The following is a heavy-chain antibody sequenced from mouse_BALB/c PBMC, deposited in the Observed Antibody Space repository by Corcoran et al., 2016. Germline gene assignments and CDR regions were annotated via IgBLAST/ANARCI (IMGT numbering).Heavy chain of an antibody. CDR1: GYTFTNYG. CDR2: INTYTGET. CDR3: AREPSARDY. J-gene: IGHJ4*01. Sequence: QIQLVQSGPELKKPGETVKISCKASGYTFTNYGMNWVKQAPGKGLKWMGWINTYTGETTYADDFKGRFAFSLETSASTAYLQINNLKHEATDTYFCAREPSARDYWGQGTSVTVTS. V-gene: IGHV9-3-1*01.